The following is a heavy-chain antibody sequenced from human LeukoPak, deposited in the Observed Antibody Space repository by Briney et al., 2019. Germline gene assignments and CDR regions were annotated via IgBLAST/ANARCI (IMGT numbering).Heavy chain of an antibody. V-gene: IGHV1-46*01. CDR2: INPSGGST. CDR3: ARGEYVISGYRNDAFDI. J-gene: IGHJ3*02. D-gene: IGHD3-22*01. CDR1: GYTFTSYY. Sequence: ASVKVSCKASGYTFTSYYMHWVRQAPGQGLEWMGIINPSGGSTSYAQKFQGRVTMTRDTSISTAYMELSRLTSDDTAVYYCARGEYVISGYRNDAFDIWGQGTMVTVSS.